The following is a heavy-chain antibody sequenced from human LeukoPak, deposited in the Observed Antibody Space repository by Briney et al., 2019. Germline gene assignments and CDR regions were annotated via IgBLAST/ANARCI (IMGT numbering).Heavy chain of an antibody. J-gene: IGHJ4*02. CDR3: VRDFRTQLDGYSPPYHFDY. CDR2: ISGSGGST. Sequence: GGSLRLSCAASGFTFSSYAMSWVRQAPGKGLEWVSAISGSGGSTYYADSVKGRFTISRDNARNSLFLQMNSLRAEDTAVYYCVRDFRTQLDGYSPPYHFDYWGQGALVTVSS. D-gene: IGHD5-24*01. V-gene: IGHV3-23*01. CDR1: GFTFSSYA.